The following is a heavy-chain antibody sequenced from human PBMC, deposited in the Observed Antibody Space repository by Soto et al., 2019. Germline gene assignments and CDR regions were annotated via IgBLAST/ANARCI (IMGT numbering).Heavy chain of an antibody. J-gene: IGHJ4*02. Sequence: SSGSLTLTCAAAGFTLSSNAMRWDSQAPGKGLEWCAAISGSGGSTDYAESGKGRFTISRDNSKNTLYLQMNSLRAEDTAVYYCAREGPYCCIWWADYWGQGXLVTVYS. D-gene: IGHD2-15*01. CDR3: AREGPYCCIWWADY. CDR2: ISGSGGST. V-gene: IGHV3-23*01. CDR1: GFTLSSNA.